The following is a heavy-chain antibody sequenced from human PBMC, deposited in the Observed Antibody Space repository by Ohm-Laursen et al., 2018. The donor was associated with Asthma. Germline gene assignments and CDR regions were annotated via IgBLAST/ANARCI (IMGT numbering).Heavy chain of an antibody. CDR1: GYTFTGYY. CDR3: ARGPNVDTAMVIGLEYDY. J-gene: IGHJ4*02. V-gene: IGHV1-2*04. CDR2: INPNSGGT. D-gene: IGHD5-18*01. Sequence: ASVKVSCKASGYTFTGYYMHWVRQAPGQGLEWMGWINPNSGGTNYAQKFQGWVTMTRDTSISTAYMELSRLRSDDTAVYYCARGPNVDTAMVIGLEYDYWGQGTLVTVSS.